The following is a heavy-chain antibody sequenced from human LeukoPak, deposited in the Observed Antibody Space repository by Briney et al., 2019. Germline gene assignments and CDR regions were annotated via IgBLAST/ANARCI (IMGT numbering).Heavy chain of an antibody. CDR3: ARGRDFDWLCVEY. CDR1: GYTFTGYY. V-gene: IGHV1-2*02. CDR2: INPNSGGT. J-gene: IGHJ4*02. Sequence: ASVKVSCKASGYTFTGYYMHWVRQAPGQGLEWMGWINPNSGGTSYAQKFQGRVTMTRDTSISTAYMELSRLRSDDTAVYYCARGRDFDWLCVEYWGQGTLVTVSS. D-gene: IGHD3-9*01.